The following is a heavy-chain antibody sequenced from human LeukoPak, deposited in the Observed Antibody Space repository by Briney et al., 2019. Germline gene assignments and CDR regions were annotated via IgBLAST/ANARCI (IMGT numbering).Heavy chain of an antibody. CDR2: ISPDGSEA. CDR1: GFTFSSTW. CDR3: ARPGVAGGAFDV. Sequence: GRSLRLSCAASGFTFSSTWMNWVRRVPGKGLWWVGNISPDGSEAYYVGSVEARFTISRDNFRDSLFLQMNSLRAEDTAVYYCARPGVAGGAFDVWGRGTVVTVSS. J-gene: IGHJ3*01. V-gene: IGHV3-7*01. D-gene: IGHD1-26*01.